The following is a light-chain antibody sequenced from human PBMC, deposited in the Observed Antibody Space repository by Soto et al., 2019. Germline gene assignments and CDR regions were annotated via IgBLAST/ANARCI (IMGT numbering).Light chain of an antibody. CDR2: DAS. Sequence: EIVMTQSPATLSVSPGERAPLSCRASQSVSSNLAWYQQRPGQAPRLLIYDASNRATGVPARFSGSGSGTDFTLTISSLEPEDFAVYYCQQRSSWPPTFGQGTRLENK. J-gene: IGKJ5*01. V-gene: IGKV3-11*01. CDR3: QQRSSWPPT. CDR1: QSVSSN.